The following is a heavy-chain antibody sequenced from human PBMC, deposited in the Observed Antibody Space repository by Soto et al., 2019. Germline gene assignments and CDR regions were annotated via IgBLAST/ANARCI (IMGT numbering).Heavy chain of an antibody. V-gene: IGHV3-30-3*01. Sequence: VQLVESGGGVVQPGRSLRHSCAASGFTFSSYAMQWVRQAPGKGLEWVAVISYDGSNKYYADSVKGRFTISRDNSKNTPYLQMNSLRAEDTAVYYCARPDYGSGSYPDYWGQGTLVIVSS. CDR3: ARPDYGSGSYPDY. J-gene: IGHJ4*02. CDR1: GFTFSSYA. D-gene: IGHD3-10*01. CDR2: ISYDGSNK.